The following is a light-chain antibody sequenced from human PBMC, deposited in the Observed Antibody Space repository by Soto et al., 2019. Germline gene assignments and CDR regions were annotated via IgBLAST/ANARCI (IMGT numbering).Light chain of an antibody. Sequence: EIVMTQSPATLSVSPGERATLSCRASQSVSSNLAWYQQKPGQAPRLLIYGASTRATGIPARFSGSGSGTDFTLTISRLEPEDFAVYYCQQCGSSPLTFGGGTKVDIK. J-gene: IGKJ4*01. V-gene: IGKV3-15*01. CDR3: QQCGSSPLT. CDR2: GAS. CDR1: QSVSSN.